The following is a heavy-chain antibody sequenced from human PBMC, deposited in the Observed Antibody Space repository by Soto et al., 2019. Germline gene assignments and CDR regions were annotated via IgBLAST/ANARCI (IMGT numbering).Heavy chain of an antibody. CDR3: ARVAYCGGDCYSPSWFDP. CDR1: GYTFTGYY. V-gene: IGHV1-2*02. CDR2: INPNSGGT. Sequence: QVQLVQSGAEVKNPGASVKVSCKASGYTFTGYYMHWVRQAPGQGLEWMGWINPNSGGTNYPLKFRDRVTMTRDTSISTAYMELSRLTSDDTAVYYCARVAYCGGDCYSPSWFDPWGQGTLVTVSS. J-gene: IGHJ5*02. D-gene: IGHD2-21*02.